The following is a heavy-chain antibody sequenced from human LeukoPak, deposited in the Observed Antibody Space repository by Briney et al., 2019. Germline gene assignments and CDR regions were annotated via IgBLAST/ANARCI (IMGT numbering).Heavy chain of an antibody. CDR2: IYTSGST. V-gene: IGHV4-4*07. D-gene: IGHD3-9*01. Sequence: SETLSLTCTVSGGSISSYYWSWIRQPAGKGLEWIGRIYTSGSTNYNPSLKSRVTMSVDTSKNQFSLKLSSVTAADTAVYYCARGSPRYDVLTGYWYYFDYWGQGTLVTVSS. CDR3: ARGSPRYDVLTGYWYYFDY. CDR1: GGSISSYY. J-gene: IGHJ4*02.